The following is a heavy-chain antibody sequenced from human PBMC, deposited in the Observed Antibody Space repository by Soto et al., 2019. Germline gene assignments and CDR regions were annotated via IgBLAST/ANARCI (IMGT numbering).Heavy chain of an antibody. J-gene: IGHJ6*03. Sequence: SETLSLTCTVSGGSISSYYWSWIRQPPGKGLEWIGYIYYSGSTSYNPSLKSRVTISVDTSKNQFSLKLSSVTAADTAVYYCARGLGNYYYMDVWGKGTTVTVSS. V-gene: IGHV4-59*01. D-gene: IGHD2-21*01. CDR3: ARGLGNYYYMDV. CDR1: GGSISSYY. CDR2: IYYSGST.